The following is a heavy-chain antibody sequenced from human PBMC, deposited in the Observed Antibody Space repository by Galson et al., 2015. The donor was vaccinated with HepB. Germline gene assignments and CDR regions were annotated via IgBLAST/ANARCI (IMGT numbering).Heavy chain of an antibody. CDR2: INAGNGNT. D-gene: IGHD4-11*01. V-gene: IGHV1-3*01. CDR1: GYTFTSYA. J-gene: IGHJ5*02. Sequence: SVKVSCKASGYTFTSYAMHWVRQAPGQRPEWMGWINAGNGNTKYSQKFQGRVTITRDTSASTAYMELSSLRSEDTAVYYCARDRGTVTTRRTLRWGYWFDPWGQGTLVTVSS. CDR3: ARDRGTVTTRRTLRWGYWFDP.